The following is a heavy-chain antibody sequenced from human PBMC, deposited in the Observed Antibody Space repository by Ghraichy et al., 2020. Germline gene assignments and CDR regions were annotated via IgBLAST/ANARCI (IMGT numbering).Heavy chain of an antibody. D-gene: IGHD7-27*01. V-gene: IGHV4-39*07. CDR2: IYYSGST. J-gene: IGHJ4*02. CDR3: ARLNTKLGINY. CDR1: GGSISSSSYY. Sequence: SETLSLTCTVSGGSISSSSYYWGWIRQPPGKGLEWIGSIYYSGSTYYNPSLKSRVTISVDTSKNQFSLKLSSVTAADTAVYYCARLNTKLGINYWGQGTLVTVSS.